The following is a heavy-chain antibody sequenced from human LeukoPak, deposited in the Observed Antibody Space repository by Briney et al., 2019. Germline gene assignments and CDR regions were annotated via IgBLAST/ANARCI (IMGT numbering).Heavy chain of an antibody. CDR2: IWYDGSNK. Sequence: GRSLRLSCAASGFTFSSYGMHWVRQATGKGLEWVAVIWYDGSNKYYADSVKGRFTISRDNSKNTLYLQMNSLRAEDTAVYYCARDSTCSGGSCYPYYWGQGTLVTVSS. J-gene: IGHJ4*02. V-gene: IGHV3-33*01. CDR3: ARDSTCSGGSCYPYY. CDR1: GFTFSSYG. D-gene: IGHD2-15*01.